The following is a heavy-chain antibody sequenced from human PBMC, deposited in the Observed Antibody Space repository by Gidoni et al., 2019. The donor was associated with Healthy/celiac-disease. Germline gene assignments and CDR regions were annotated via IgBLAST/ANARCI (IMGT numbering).Heavy chain of an antibody. J-gene: IGHJ4*02. CDR1: SA. V-gene: IGHV1-58*01. CDR3: AADSVEGTDYDY. CDR2: IVVGSGNT. Sequence: SAVQWVRQARGQRLEWIGWIVVGSGNTNYAQKFQERVTITRDMSTSTAYMELSSLRSEDTAVYYCAADSVEGTDYDYWGKGTLVTVSS. D-gene: IGHD1-1*01.